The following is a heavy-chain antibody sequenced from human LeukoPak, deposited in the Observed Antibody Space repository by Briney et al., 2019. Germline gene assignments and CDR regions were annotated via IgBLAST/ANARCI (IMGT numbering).Heavy chain of an antibody. Sequence: PSETLSLTCTVSGGSISSGDYYWGWIRQPPGKGLEWIGYIYYSGCTYYTPSLKSRVTISEDTSQNQFSLKLSSVTAPHTAVYYCARLGYYDYVWGSYRWEYYFDYWGQGTLVTVSS. V-gene: IGHV4-30-4*08. CDR1: GGSISSGDYY. CDR3: ARLGYYDYVWGSYRWEYYFDY. D-gene: IGHD3-16*02. CDR2: IYYSGCT. J-gene: IGHJ4*02.